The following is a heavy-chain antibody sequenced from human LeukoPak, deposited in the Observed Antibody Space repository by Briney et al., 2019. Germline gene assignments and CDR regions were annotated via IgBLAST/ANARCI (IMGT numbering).Heavy chain of an antibody. Sequence: PPETLSLTCTVSGGSISSYYWSWIRQPPGRGLEWIGYIYYSGSTNYNPSLKSRVTISVDTSKNQFSLKLSSVTAADTAVYYCARRGLAYDSSGYWYGWFDPWGQGTLVTVSS. CDR2: IYYSGST. V-gene: IGHV4-59*08. CDR1: GGSISSYY. J-gene: IGHJ5*02. D-gene: IGHD3-22*01. CDR3: ARRGLAYDSSGYWYGWFDP.